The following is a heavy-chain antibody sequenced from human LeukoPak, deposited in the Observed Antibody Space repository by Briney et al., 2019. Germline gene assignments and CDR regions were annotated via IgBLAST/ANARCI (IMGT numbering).Heavy chain of an antibody. CDR3: ARRRESSGTDFDY. CDR2: IYHSGST. D-gene: IGHD3-22*01. J-gene: IGHJ4*02. CDR1: GYSISSGYY. Sequence: SETLSLTCAVSGYSISSGYYWGWIRQPPGKGLEWIGSIYHSGSTYYDPSLKSRVTISVDTPKNQFSLKLSSVAAADTAVYYCARRRESSGTDFDYWGQGTLVTVSS. V-gene: IGHV4-38-2*01.